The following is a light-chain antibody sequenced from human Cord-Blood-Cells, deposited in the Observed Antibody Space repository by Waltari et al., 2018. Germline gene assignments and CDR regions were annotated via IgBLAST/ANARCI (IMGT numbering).Light chain of an antibody. Sequence: DIQMTQSPSTLSASVGDRVTITCRASQSISSWLAWYQQKPGKAPKLLIYDASSLESGVPSRFSGSGSGTAFTLTISSLQPDDFAPYYCQKYNSYSGTLGQGTKVEIK. CDR1: QSISSW. V-gene: IGKV1-5*01. CDR3: QKYNSYSGT. J-gene: IGKJ1*01. CDR2: DAS.